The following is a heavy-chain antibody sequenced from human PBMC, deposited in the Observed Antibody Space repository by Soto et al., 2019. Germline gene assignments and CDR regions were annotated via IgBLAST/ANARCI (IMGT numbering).Heavy chain of an antibody. D-gene: IGHD4-17*01. CDR1: GGSISSSSYY. CDR2: IYYSGST. V-gene: IGHV4-39*01. Sequence: SETLSLTCTVSGGSISSSSYYWGWIRQPPGKGLEWIGSIYYSGSTYYNPSLKSRVTISVDTSKNQFSLKLSSVTAADTAVYYCASQTTEKSLDYWGQGTLVTVSS. J-gene: IGHJ4*02. CDR3: ASQTTEKSLDY.